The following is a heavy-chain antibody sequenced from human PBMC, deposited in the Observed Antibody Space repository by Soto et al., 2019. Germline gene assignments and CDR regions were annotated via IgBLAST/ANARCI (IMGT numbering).Heavy chain of an antibody. J-gene: IGHJ4*01. D-gene: IGHD3-10*01. CDR2: IIPIFGTP. CDR1: GGTFSRYA. Sequence: QVQLVQSGAEVKKPGSSVKVSCKASGGTFSRYAISWVRQAPGQGLEWMGGIIPIFGTPIYAQKFQGRVTITADDATSTAYMELSSLRSEDTAVYYCARAAAIMIRGEDYWGHGTLVTVSS. CDR3: ARAAAIMIRGEDY. V-gene: IGHV1-69*01.